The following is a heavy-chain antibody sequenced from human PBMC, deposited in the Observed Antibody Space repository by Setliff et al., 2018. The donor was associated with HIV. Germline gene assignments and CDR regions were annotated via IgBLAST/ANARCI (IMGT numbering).Heavy chain of an antibody. D-gene: IGHD2-21*02. CDR3: ATQGLTVPIPGGYFQH. V-gene: IGHV4-38-2*01. Sequence: LSLTCGISDYSITSGYYWGWIRQPPGKGLEWIGSIYRSGSTYDNPSLKSRVTISFDTSKNQFSLILTSMTAADTAVYYCATQGLTVPIPGGYFQHWGPGILVTVSS. J-gene: IGHJ1*01. CDR2: IYRSGST. CDR1: DYSITSGYY.